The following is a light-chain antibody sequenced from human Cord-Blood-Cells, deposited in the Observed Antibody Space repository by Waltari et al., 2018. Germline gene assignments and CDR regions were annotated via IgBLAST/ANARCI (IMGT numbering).Light chain of an antibody. V-gene: IGLV3-1*01. CDR2: QDT. CDR3: QAWDSSTAV. J-gene: IGLJ2*01. Sequence: SYELTQPPSVSVSPGQTASITCPGDKLGDKYVCWYQQKPGQSPVLVIYQDTKRPSGIPERFSGSNSGNTATLTISGTQAMDEADYYCQAWDSSTAVFGGGTKLTVL. CDR1: KLGDKY.